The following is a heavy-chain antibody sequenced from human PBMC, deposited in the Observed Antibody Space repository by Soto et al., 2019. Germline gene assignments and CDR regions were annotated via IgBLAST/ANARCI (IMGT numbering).Heavy chain of an antibody. D-gene: IGHD6-13*01. Sequence: QVQLVQSGAEVKKPGASVKVSCKASGYTFTSYDINWVRQATGQGLEWMGWMNPNSGNTGDAEKFQGRVTMTRNTSRSTAYMELSSLRSEDTAVYYCAGRGYSSSWYYYYYFGMDVWGQGTTVTVSS. CDR2: MNPNSGNT. CDR3: AGRGYSSSWYYYYYFGMDV. J-gene: IGHJ6*02. CDR1: GYTFTSYD. V-gene: IGHV1-8*01.